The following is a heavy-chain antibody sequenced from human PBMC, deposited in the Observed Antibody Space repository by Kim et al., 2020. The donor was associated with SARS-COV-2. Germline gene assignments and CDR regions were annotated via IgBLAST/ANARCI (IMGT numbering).Heavy chain of an antibody. CDR3: ARLPGHCGGDCYEAY. V-gene: IGHV3-74*01. CDR1: GFTFSSYW. J-gene: IGHJ4*02. CDR2: INSDGSST. D-gene: IGHD2-21*02. Sequence: GGSLRLSCAASGFTFSSYWMHWVRQAPGKGLVWVSRINSDGSSTSYADSVKGRFTISRDNAKNTLYLQMNSLRAEDTAVYYCARLPGHCGGDCYEAYWGQGTLVTVSS.